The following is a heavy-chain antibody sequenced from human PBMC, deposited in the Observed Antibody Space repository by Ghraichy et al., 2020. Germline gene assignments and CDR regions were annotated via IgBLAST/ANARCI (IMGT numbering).Heavy chain of an antibody. D-gene: IGHD3-22*01. Sequence: GGSLRLSCAASGFTFSSYAMSWVRQAPGKGLEWVSAISGSGGSTYYADSVKGRFTISRDNSKNTLYLQMNSLRAEDTAVYYCAKDHSYYYDSSGYYHPSSDFDYWGQGTLVTVSS. CDR3: AKDHSYYYDSSGYYHPSSDFDY. CDR1: GFTFSSYA. CDR2: ISGSGGST. J-gene: IGHJ4*02. V-gene: IGHV3-23*01.